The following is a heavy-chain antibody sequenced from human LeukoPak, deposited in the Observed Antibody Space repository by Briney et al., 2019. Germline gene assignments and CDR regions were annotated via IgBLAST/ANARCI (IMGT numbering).Heavy chain of an antibody. CDR2: INPNSGDT. D-gene: IGHD6-13*01. CDR1: GYTFTGYF. V-gene: IGHV1-2*02. CDR3: ARAQSLTAPAGTFANS. Sequence: GASVKVSCKASGYTFTGYFLHWVRRAPGQGFEWRGWINPNSGDTSYTQTFQGRVTMTRDTSISTAYMELSSLRSDDTAVYYCARAQSLTAPAGTFANSWGQGTLVTVSS. J-gene: IGHJ4*02.